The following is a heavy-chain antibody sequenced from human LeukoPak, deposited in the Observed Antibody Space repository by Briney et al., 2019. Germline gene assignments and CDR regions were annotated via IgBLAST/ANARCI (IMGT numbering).Heavy chain of an antibody. V-gene: IGHV1-2*02. D-gene: IGHD5-18*01. Sequence: ASVKVSCKASGYTFTSYAMNWVRQAPGQGLEWMGWINPNSGGTNYAQKFQGRVTMTGDTSISTAYMELSRLRSDDTAVYYCARALNTAMVTWPDAYYYYYMDVWGKGTTVTVSS. CDR3: ARALNTAMVTWPDAYYYYYMDV. CDR1: GYTFTSYA. J-gene: IGHJ6*03. CDR2: INPNSGGT.